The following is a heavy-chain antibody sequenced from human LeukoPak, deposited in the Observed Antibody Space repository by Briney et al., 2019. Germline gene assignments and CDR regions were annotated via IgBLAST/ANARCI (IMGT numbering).Heavy chain of an antibody. CDR3: ARDLALDWSYYYYMDV. CDR1: GGSISSRAYY. Sequence: SETLSPTCTVSGGSISSRAYYWNWIRQPAGKGLEWIGRIHISGITNYNPSLKSRVTISMDASKNQLSLKLTSVTAADTAVYYCARDLALDWSYYYYMDVWGKGTTVTVSS. CDR2: IHISGIT. V-gene: IGHV4-61*02. D-gene: IGHD3/OR15-3a*01. J-gene: IGHJ6*03.